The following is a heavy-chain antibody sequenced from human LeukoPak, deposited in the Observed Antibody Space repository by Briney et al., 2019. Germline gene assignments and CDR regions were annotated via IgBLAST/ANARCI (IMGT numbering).Heavy chain of an antibody. J-gene: IGHJ3*02. Sequence: GGSLRLSCAASGFTFDDYAMHWVRQAPGKGLEWVSLISGDGGSTYYADSVKGRFTISGDNSKNSLYLQMNSLRTEDTALYYCAKDQDDRDGYNYGAFDIWGQGTMVTVSS. CDR1: GFTFDDYA. CDR2: ISGDGGST. CDR3: AKDQDDRDGYNYGAFDI. D-gene: IGHD5-24*01. V-gene: IGHV3-43*02.